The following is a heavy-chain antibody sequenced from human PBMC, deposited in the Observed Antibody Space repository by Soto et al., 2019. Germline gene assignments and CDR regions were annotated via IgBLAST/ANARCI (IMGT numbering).Heavy chain of an antibody. J-gene: IGHJ4*02. CDR1: GYTFTSYH. CDR3: ARDAPPADY. CDR2: ISAYNGNT. Sequence: QVQLVQSGAEVKKPGASVKVSCKASGYTFTSYHINWVRQAPGQGLEWMGWISAYNGNTNYAQKRQXXXTXXTDTSTSTAYMELRSLRSDDTAVYYCARDAPPADYWGQGTLVTVSS. V-gene: IGHV1-18*01.